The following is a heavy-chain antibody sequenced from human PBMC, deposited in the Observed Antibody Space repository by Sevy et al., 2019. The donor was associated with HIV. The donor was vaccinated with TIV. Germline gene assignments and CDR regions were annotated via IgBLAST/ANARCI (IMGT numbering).Heavy chain of an antibody. D-gene: IGHD5-12*01. CDR1: GFTFTTYA. J-gene: IGHJ6*02. CDR3: AKRYSGMMAPHYFYYGLDV. Sequence: GGSLRLSCAASGFTFTTYAMTWVRQAPGKGLQWVSAISGSGGSTYYADSVEGRFTISRDNSKSTLYLQMNSLTPEDTAVYYCAKRYSGMMAPHYFYYGLDVWGQGTTVTVSS. CDR2: ISGSGGST. V-gene: IGHV3-23*01.